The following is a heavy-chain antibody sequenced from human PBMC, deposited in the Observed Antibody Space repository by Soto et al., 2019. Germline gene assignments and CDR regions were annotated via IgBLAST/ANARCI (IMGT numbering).Heavy chain of an antibody. Sequence: SETLSLTCAVSGGSISSSNWWSWVRQPPGKGLEWIGEIYHSGSTNYNPSLKSRVTISVDKSKNQFSLKLSSVTAADTAVYYCARDSSSTKSYFDYWGPGTLVTVSS. CDR3: ARDSSSTKSYFDY. D-gene: IGHD6-6*01. CDR1: GGSISSSNW. CDR2: IYHSGST. J-gene: IGHJ4*02. V-gene: IGHV4-4*02.